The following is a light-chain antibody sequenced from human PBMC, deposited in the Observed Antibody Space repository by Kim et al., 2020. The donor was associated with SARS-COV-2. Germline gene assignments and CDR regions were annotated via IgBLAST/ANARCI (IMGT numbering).Light chain of an antibody. Sequence: NFMLTQLHSVSESPGKAVTISCTGSSGSIASNYVQWYQQRPGSAPTTVIYEDSRRPSGVPDRFSGSIDSSSNSASLTIAGLKPEDEADYYCRYYDISNWKWVFGGGTKLTVL. J-gene: IGLJ3*02. CDR3: RYYDISNWKWV. V-gene: IGLV6-57*02. CDR1: SGSIASNY. CDR2: EDS.